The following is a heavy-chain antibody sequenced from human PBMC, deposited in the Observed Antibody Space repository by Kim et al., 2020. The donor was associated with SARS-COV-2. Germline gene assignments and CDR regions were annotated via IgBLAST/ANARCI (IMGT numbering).Heavy chain of an antibody. CDR3: ARGHDFWSGYSQNNWFDP. CDR2: IYYSGST. Sequence: SETLSLTCTVSGGSISSSSYYWGWIRQPPGKGLEWIGSIYYSGSTYYNPSLKSRVTISVDTSKNQFSLKLSSVTAADTAVYYCARGHDFWSGYSQNNWFDPWGQGTLVTVSS. V-gene: IGHV4-39*01. J-gene: IGHJ5*02. CDR1: GGSISSSSYY. D-gene: IGHD3-3*01.